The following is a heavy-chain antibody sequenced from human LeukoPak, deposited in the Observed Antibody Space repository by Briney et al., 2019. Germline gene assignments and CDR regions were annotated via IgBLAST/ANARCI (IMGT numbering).Heavy chain of an antibody. Sequence: GGSLRLSCTASGFTLSTYTMKWVRQAPGKGMEWVSYISSSSTNKYYADYVKGRFTISRDNSKNSLDLQMNRLTSDYTAFYYCARDRSLVDGDYGVWFDAWGQGALVTVSS. D-gene: IGHD4/OR15-4a*01. CDR1: GFTLSTYT. CDR2: ISSSSTNK. V-gene: IGHV3-48*04. J-gene: IGHJ5*02. CDR3: ARDRSLVDGDYGVWFDA.